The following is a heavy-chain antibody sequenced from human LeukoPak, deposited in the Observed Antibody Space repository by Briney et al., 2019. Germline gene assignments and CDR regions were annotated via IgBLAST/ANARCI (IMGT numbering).Heavy chain of an antibody. Sequence: GGSLRLSCAASGFTFSSYVMSWVRQAPGKGREWVSAISGSGGSTYYADSVKGRFTISRDNSKNTLYLQMNSLRAEDTAVYYCAKDWRRGYSYGFDYWGQGTLVTVSS. CDR3: AKDWRRGYSYGFDY. D-gene: IGHD5-18*01. J-gene: IGHJ4*02. V-gene: IGHV3-23*01. CDR2: ISGSGGST. CDR1: GFTFSSYV.